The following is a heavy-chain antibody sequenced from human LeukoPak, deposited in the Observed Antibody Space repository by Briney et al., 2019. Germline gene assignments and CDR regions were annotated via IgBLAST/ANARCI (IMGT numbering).Heavy chain of an antibody. Sequence: SETLSLTCTVSGGSISSYYWSWIRQPPGKGLEWIGYIYYSGSTNYNLSLKSRVTISVDTSKNQFSLKLSSVTAADTAVYYCARDRGYYDSSGSPRYNWFDPWGQGTLVTVSS. CDR2: IYYSGST. CDR1: GGSISSYY. J-gene: IGHJ5*02. CDR3: ARDRGYYDSSGSPRYNWFDP. V-gene: IGHV4-59*01. D-gene: IGHD3-22*01.